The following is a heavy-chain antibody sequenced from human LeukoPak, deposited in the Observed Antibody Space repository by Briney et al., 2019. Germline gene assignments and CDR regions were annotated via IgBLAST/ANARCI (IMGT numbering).Heavy chain of an antibody. J-gene: IGHJ4*02. CDR2: LYYSGST. Sequence: PSETLSLTCTVSGGSISSYYWSWIRQTPGKGLEWIGYLYYSGSTNYNPSLKSRVTISVDTSKNQFSLKLSSVTAADTAVYYCARVSRWYGPYDYWGQGTLVSVSS. D-gene: IGHD6-13*01. CDR3: ARVSRWYGPYDY. CDR1: GGSISSYY. V-gene: IGHV4-59*01.